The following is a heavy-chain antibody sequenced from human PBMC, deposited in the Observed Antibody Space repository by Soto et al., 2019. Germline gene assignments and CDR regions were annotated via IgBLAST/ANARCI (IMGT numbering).Heavy chain of an antibody. CDR2: IYHSGST. CDR3: ASYSSGWYVGYSY. V-gene: IGHV4-4*02. CDR1: GGSISSSNW. Sequence: QVQLQESGPGLVKPSGTLSLTCAVSGGSISSSNWWSWVRQPPGKGLEWIGEIYHSGSTNYNPSLKSRVTISLDKSKNQLSLKLSSVSAADTAVYYCASYSSGWYVGYSYWGQGTLVTVSS. D-gene: IGHD6-19*01. J-gene: IGHJ4*02.